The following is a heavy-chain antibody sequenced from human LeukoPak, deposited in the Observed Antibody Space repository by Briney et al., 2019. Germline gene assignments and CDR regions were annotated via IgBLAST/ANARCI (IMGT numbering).Heavy chain of an antibody. CDR3: ARVSGSGSYHYYYYMDV. J-gene: IGHJ6*03. D-gene: IGHD3-10*01. V-gene: IGHV4-39*01. CDR1: GGSISSSSYY. CDR2: IYYSGST. Sequence: SETLSLTCTVSGGSISSSSYYWGWIRQPPGKGLEWIGSIYYSGSTYYNPSLKSRVTISVDTSKNQFSLKLSSVTAADTAVYYCARVSGSGSYHYYYYMDVWGKGTTVTISS.